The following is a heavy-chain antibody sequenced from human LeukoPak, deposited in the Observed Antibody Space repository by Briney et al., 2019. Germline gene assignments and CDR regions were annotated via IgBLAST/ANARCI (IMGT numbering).Heavy chain of an antibody. J-gene: IGHJ4*01. Sequence: ASVKVSCKASGYTFTSYGISWVRQAPGQGLEGMGWISTYNGKTNYAQKLHGRVAMTTDTSTRTAYIELRRLRADETAGYDCVRVTDAVGSGSDYSGHG. D-gene: IGHD3-22*01. CDR1: GYTFTSYG. V-gene: IGHV1-18*01. CDR3: VRVTDAVGSGSDY. CDR2: ISTYNGKT.